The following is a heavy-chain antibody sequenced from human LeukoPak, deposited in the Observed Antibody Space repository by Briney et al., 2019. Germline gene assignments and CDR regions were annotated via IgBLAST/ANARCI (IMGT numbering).Heavy chain of an antibody. V-gene: IGHV1-8*01. Sequence: ASVKVSCKASGYTFTSYDINWVRQATGHGLEWMGWMNPNSGNTGYAQKFQGRVTMTEDTSTDTAYMELSSLRSEDTAVYYCATGAYYDILTGADYWGQGTLVTVSS. CDR1: GYTFTSYD. CDR2: MNPNSGNT. D-gene: IGHD3-9*01. CDR3: ATGAYYDILTGADY. J-gene: IGHJ4*02.